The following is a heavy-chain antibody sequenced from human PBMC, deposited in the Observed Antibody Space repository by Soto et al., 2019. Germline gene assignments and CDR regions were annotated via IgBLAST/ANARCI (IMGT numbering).Heavy chain of an antibody. CDR3: ASGGVYGDYGSDFDY. Sequence: SETLSLTCTVSGGSISSSSYYWGWIRQPPGKGLEWIGSIYYSGSTYYNPSLKSRVTISVDTSKNQFSQKLSSVTAADTAVYYCASGGVYGDYGSDFDYWGQGTLVTVSS. V-gene: IGHV4-39*01. CDR2: IYYSGST. J-gene: IGHJ4*02. CDR1: GGSISSSSYY. D-gene: IGHD4-17*01.